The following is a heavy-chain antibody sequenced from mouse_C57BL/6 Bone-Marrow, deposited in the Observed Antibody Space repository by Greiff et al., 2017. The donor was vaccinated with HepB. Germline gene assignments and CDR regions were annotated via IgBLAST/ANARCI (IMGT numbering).Heavy chain of an antibody. V-gene: IGHV1-84*01. J-gene: IGHJ1*03. D-gene: IGHD2-3*01. CDR2: IYPGSGNT. CDR1: GYTFTDYY. CDR3: ARPRDGYYALYWYFDV. Sequence: QVHVKQSGPELVKPGASVKISCKASGYTFTDYYINWVKQRPGQGLEWIGWIYPGSGNTKYNEKFKGKATLTVDTSSSTAYMQLSSLTSEDSAVYVCARPRDGYYALYWYFDVWGTGTTVTVSS.